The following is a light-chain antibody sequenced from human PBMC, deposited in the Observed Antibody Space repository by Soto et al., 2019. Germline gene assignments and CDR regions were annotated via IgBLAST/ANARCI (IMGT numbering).Light chain of an antibody. J-gene: IGLJ1*01. CDR3: SSYAGNNIHYV. CDR2: EVG. CDR1: SSDISDNKY. V-gene: IGLV2-8*01. Sequence: QSVLTQPPSASGSPGQSVTISCTGTSSDISDNKYVSWFQQHPGKAPKLMIYEVGKRPSGVPDRFSGSQSGNTASLTVSGLQAEDEADYYCSSYAGNNIHYVFGTGTKVTVL.